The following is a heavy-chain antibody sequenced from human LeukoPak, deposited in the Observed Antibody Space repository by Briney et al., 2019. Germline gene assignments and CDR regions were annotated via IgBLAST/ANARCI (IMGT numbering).Heavy chain of an antibody. D-gene: IGHD3-10*01. CDR1: GYTFTSYD. Sequence: GASVKVSCKASGYTFTSYDINWVRQATGQGLEWMGWMNPNSGNTGYAQKFQGRVTMTRNTSISTAYMELSSLRSEDTAVYYCARMPVLLWFRELLRSRHRAFDIWGQGTMVTVSS. V-gene: IGHV1-8*01. CDR2: MNPNSGNT. CDR3: ARMPVLLWFRELLRSRHRAFDI. J-gene: IGHJ3*02.